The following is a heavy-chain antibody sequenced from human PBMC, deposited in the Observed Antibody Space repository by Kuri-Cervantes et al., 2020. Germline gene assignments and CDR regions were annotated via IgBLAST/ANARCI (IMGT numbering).Heavy chain of an antibody. Sequence: ASVKVSCKASGFTFTNYDINWVRQAPGQGLEWMGWMNPNSGNTGYAQKFQGRVTMTRDTSISTAYMELSSLRSEDTAIYYCARGYCSSTSCSIYDYWGQGTLVTVSS. D-gene: IGHD2-2*01. V-gene: IGHV1-8*02. CDR3: ARGYCSSTSCSIYDY. CDR1: GFTFTNYD. CDR2: MNPNSGNT. J-gene: IGHJ4*02.